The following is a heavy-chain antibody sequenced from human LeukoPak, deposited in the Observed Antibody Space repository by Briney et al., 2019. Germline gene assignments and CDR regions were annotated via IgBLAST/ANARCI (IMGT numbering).Heavy chain of an antibody. V-gene: IGHV3-30*18. J-gene: IGHJ4*02. CDR1: GFTFSSFG. CDR3: AKEEDIVVVPAAMFDY. D-gene: IGHD2-2*01. CDR2: ISYDGSNK. Sequence: GGSLRLSCAASGFTFSSFGMHWVRQAPGKGLEWVAVISYDGSNKYYADSVKGRFTISRDNSKNTLYLQMNSLRAEDTAVYYCAKEEDIVVVPAAMFDYWGQGTLVTVSS.